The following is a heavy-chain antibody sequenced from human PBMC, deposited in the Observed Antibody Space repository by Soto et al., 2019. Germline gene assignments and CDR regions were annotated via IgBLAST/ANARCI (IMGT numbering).Heavy chain of an antibody. D-gene: IGHD5-12*01. CDR1: GFIFSKYG. V-gene: IGHV3-30*18. CDR2: ISYDGDNE. Sequence: GGSLRLSCAASGFIFSKYGMHWVRQAPGKGLEWVAAISYDGDNEYYADSVKGRFTISRDNSKNTLYLQMNSLRAEDTAVYYCAKESYSGYDLGSYFDYWGQGTLVTVSS. J-gene: IGHJ4*02. CDR3: AKESYSGYDLGSYFDY.